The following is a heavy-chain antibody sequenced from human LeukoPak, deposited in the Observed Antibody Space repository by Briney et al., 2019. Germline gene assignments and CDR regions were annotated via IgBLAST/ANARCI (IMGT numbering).Heavy chain of an antibody. J-gene: IGHJ6*02. CDR3: ANRNSSGMDV. V-gene: IGHV4-39*07. CDR1: GGSISSSSYY. CDR2: IYCSGST. Sequence: SETLSLTCTVSGGSISSSSYYWGWIRQPPGKGLEWIGSIYCSGSTYYNPSLKSRVTISVDTSKNQFSLKLSSVTAADTAVYYCANRNSSGMDVWGQGTTVTVSS. D-gene: IGHD1-14*01.